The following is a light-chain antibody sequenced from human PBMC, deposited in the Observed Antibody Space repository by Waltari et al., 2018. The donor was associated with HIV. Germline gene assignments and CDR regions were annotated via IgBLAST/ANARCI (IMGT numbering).Light chain of an antibody. CDR3: QQYDDLEYT. CDR2: DAS. CDR1: QDIKHY. J-gene: IGKJ2*01. V-gene: IGKV1-33*01. Sequence: DIQMTQSPLSLSVSVGDRVTLTCQASQDIKHYLNWYQQKPGKAPRLLIYDASSLETRVPSRFSGSGSGTHFTLTISSLRPEDTATYYCQQYDDLEYTFGQGTTLEMK.